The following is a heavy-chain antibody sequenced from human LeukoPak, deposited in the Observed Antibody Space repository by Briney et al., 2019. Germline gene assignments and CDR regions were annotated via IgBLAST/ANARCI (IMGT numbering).Heavy chain of an antibody. Sequence: SETLSLTCTVSGGSISSYYWSWIRQPPGKRLEWIGYIYYSGSTNYNPSLKSRVTISVDTSKNQFSLKLSSVTAADTAVYYCARESADGEALDYWGQGTLVTVSS. CDR3: ARESADGEALDY. CDR1: GGSISSYY. J-gene: IGHJ4*02. V-gene: IGHV4-59*01. CDR2: IYYSGST.